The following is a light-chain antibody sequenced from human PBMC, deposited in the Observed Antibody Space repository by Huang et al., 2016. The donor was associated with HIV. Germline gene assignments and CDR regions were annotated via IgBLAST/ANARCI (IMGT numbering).Light chain of an antibody. J-gene: IGKJ4*01. V-gene: IGKV3-15*01. CDR3: QQYNNWPPT. CDR1: QSVSSN. Sequence: EIVMTQSPATLSVSPGERATLSCRASQSVSSNLAWYQQKPGQAPSLLIYGASTRATCSPARFSGSGSGTEFTLTISSLQSEDFAVYYCQQYNNWPPTFGGGTKVEIK. CDR2: GAS.